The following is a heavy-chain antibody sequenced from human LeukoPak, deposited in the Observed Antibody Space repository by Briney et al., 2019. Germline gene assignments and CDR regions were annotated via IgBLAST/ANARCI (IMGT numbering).Heavy chain of an antibody. CDR1: GFTFSSYA. CDR3: ARDRYSSGWYRGYYYYYGMDV. CDR2: ISSNGGST. D-gene: IGHD6-19*01. Sequence: GGSLRLSCAASGFTFSSYAMHWVRQAPGKGLEYVSAISSNGGSTYYANSVKGRFTISRGNSKNTLYLQMGSLRAEDMAVYYCARDRYSSGWYRGYYYYYGMDVWGQGTTVTVSS. J-gene: IGHJ6*02. V-gene: IGHV3-64*01.